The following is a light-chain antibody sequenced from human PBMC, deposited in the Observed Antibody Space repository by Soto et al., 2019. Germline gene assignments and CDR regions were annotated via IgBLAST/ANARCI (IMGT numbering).Light chain of an antibody. Sequence: EIVLTQSPGTLSLSPGERAILSCRASQSVSSTYLAWYQQKPGQAPRLLIYGASSRATGIPDRFSGSGSGTEFTLTISRLEPEDFAVYYCQQYGSSPRTFGQGTKVDIK. CDR3: QQYGSSPRT. CDR1: QSVSSTY. J-gene: IGKJ1*01. CDR2: GAS. V-gene: IGKV3-20*01.